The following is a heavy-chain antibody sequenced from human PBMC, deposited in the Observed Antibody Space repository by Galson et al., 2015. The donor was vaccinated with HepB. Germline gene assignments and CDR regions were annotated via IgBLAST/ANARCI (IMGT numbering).Heavy chain of an antibody. CDR2: FDPEDDKT. J-gene: IGHJ4*01. Sequence: SVKVSCKVSTYTLTELSIHWVRQAPGKGLEWMGGFDPEDDKTIYAQKFQGRVTMTEDTSTDTVYMELSSLRFEDTAVYYCATDGASGPPPFDYWGHGTLVTVSS. CDR3: ATDGASGPPPFDY. CDR1: TYTLTELS. V-gene: IGHV1-24*01. D-gene: IGHD1-26*01.